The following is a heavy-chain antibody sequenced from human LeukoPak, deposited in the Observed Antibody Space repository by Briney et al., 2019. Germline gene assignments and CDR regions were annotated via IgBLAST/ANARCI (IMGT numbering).Heavy chain of an antibody. CDR1: GYTFTSYA. CDR3: ARASTTAEADWFDP. CDR2: IIPIFGTA. J-gene: IGHJ5*02. Sequence: GASVKVSCKASGYTFTSYAISWVRQAPGQGLEWMGGIIPIFGTANYAQKFQGRVTITADESTSTAYMELSSLRSEDTAVYYCARASTTAEADWFDPWGQGTLVTVSS. V-gene: IGHV1-69*13. D-gene: IGHD2-2*01.